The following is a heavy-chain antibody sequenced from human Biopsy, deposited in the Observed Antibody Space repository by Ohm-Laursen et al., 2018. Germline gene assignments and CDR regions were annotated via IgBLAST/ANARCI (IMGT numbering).Heavy chain of an antibody. CDR2: ISSTGYT. CDR1: NGSIRNYY. V-gene: IGHV4-4*08. D-gene: IGHD4-23*01. Sequence: SETLSLTCTVSNGSIRNYYWSWIRQPPGKGLEWIGFISSTGYTSYIPSLKSRVTISVGTSRRQSSLKMRSVTAADTAVYYCAKGGNDNGGMYFGSWGQGTLVTVSS. J-gene: IGHJ4*02. CDR3: AKGGNDNGGMYFGS.